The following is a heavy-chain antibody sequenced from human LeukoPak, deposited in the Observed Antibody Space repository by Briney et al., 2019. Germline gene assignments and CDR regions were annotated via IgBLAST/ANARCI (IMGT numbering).Heavy chain of an antibody. CDR2: INWNGGST. J-gene: IGHJ4*02. D-gene: IGHD6-19*01. CDR1: GFTFDDYG. V-gene: IGHV3-20*04. CDR3: ARLSIAVAGTLPIYYFDY. Sequence: GGSLRLSCAASGFTFDDYGMSWVRQAPGKGLEWVSGINWNGGSTGYADSVEGRFTISRDNAKNSLYLQMNSLRAEDTALYYCARLSIAVAGTLPIYYFDYWGQGTLVTVSS.